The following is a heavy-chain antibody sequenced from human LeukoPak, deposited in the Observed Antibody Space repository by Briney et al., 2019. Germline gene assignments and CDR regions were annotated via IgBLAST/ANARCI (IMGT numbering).Heavy chain of an antibody. CDR2: INHSEST. CDR1: GGSFSGYY. V-gene: IGHV4-34*01. J-gene: IGHJ4*02. D-gene: IGHD3-22*01. CDR3: ARGVILVVTSYYFDY. Sequence: KSSETLSLTCAVYGGSFSGYYWSWIRQPPGKGLEWIGEINHSESTNYNPSLKSRVTISVDTSKNQFSLKLSSVTAADTAVYYCARGVILVVTSYYFDYWGQGTLVTVSS.